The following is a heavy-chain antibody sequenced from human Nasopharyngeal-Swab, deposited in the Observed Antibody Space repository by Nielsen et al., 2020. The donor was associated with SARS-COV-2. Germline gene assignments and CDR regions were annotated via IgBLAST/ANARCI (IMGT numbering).Heavy chain of an antibody. Sequence: GGSLRLSCAASGFTFSSYGMHWVRQAPGKGLEWVAVIWYDGSNKYYADSVKGRFTISRDNSKNTLYLQMNSLRAEDTAVYYCARGDYDFWSGYPRYFDHWGQGTLVTVSS. V-gene: IGHV3-33*01. J-gene: IGHJ4*02. D-gene: IGHD3-3*01. CDR2: IWYDGSNK. CDR3: ARGDYDFWSGYPRYFDH. CDR1: GFTFSSYG.